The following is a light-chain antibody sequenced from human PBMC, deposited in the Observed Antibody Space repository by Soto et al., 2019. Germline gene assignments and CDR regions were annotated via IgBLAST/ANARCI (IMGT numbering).Light chain of an antibody. CDR1: QSVRSSY. V-gene: IGKV3D-20*01. Sequence: EIVLTQSPATLYLSPGDIATLSCGASQSVRSSYVAWYQQKAGLAPRLLIYDGSSRASGIPDRFSGSGSGTDCPLTIGRLEPEDVAVYYCQQYDHSAPLSVGGGTKVEMK. CDR3: QQYDHSAPLS. J-gene: IGKJ4*01. CDR2: DGS.